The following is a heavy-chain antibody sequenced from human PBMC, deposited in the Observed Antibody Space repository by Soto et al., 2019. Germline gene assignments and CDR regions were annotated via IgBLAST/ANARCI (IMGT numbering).Heavy chain of an antibody. V-gene: IGHV4-39*01. D-gene: IGHD2-15*01. CDR3: VNCSGGSCYQN. J-gene: IGHJ4*02. CDR1: GGSISSSSYY. CDR2: IYYSGST. Sequence: QLQLQESGPGLVKPSETLSLTCTVSGGSISSSSYYWGWIRQPPGKGLEWIGSIYYSGSTYYNPSLKRRVTISVDTSKNQFSLKLSSVTAADTAVYYCVNCSGGSCYQNWGQGTLVTVSS.